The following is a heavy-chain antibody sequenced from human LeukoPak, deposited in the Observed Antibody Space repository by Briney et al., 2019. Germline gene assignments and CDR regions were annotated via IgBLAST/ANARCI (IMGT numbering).Heavy chain of an antibody. Sequence: GSLRLSCAASGFTLSNYWMSWVRQAPGKGLEWIGEIYHSGSTNYNPSLKSRVTISVDKSKNQFSLKLSSVTAADTAVYYCARARYGGNSIDYWGQGTLVTVSS. CDR2: IYHSGST. CDR1: GFTLSNYW. CDR3: ARARYGGNSIDY. D-gene: IGHD4-23*01. V-gene: IGHV4-4*02. J-gene: IGHJ4*02.